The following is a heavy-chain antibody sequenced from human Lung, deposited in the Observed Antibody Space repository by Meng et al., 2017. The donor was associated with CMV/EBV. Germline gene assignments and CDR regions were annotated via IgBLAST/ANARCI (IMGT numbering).Heavy chain of an antibody. Sequence: SXTXSLXCIVSGGSISTHYWSWIRQPPGKGLEWIGYVFYNGNANYNPSLTSRVTISVDTSKNQFSLKLNSVTAADTAVYYCARSRAAWDWFEPWGKGTLVNVYS. CDR1: GGSISTHY. CDR3: ARSRAAWDWFEP. J-gene: IGHJ5*02. D-gene: IGHD6-13*01. CDR2: VFYNGNA. V-gene: IGHV4-59*11.